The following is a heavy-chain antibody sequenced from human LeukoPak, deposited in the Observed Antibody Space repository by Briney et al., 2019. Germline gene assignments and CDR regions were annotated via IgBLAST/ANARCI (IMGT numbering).Heavy chain of an antibody. Sequence: SVKVSCKASGGTFSSYAISWVRQAPGQGLEWMGGIIPIFGTADYAQKFQGRVTITADESTSTAYMELSSLRSEDTAVYYCAREAGDLLRPQHINFQHWGQGTLVTVSS. CDR3: AREAGDLLRPQHINFQH. J-gene: IGHJ1*01. D-gene: IGHD1-26*01. CDR2: IIPIFGTA. V-gene: IGHV1-69*13. CDR1: GGTFSSYA.